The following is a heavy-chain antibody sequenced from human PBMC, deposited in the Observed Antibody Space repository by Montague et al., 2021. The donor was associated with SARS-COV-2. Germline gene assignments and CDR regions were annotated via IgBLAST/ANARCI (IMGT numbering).Heavy chain of an antibody. CDR2: IDGSGTT. CDR1: GGSLSTYY. J-gene: IGHJ6*02. CDR3: ARNAYNHYGLDV. V-gene: IGHV4-59*08. Sequence: SETLSLTCSVSGGSLSTYYWSWIRQPPGKGPEWIGYIDGSGTTRYNPSLRSRATISLDLSKNQFSLDLNSVTAADTAVYYCARNAYNHYGLDVWGQGTTVTVSS.